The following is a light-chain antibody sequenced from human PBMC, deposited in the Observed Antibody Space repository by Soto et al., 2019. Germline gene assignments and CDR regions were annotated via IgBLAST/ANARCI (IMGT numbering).Light chain of an antibody. Sequence: EIVLTQSPATLSLSPGERATLYCRASQSVSNYLAWYQQKPGQAPRLLIYDASNRATGIPARFSGSESGTDFTLTISSLEPEDFAVYYCQQRSNWPITFGQGTRLEIK. CDR2: DAS. CDR3: QQRSNWPIT. V-gene: IGKV3-11*01. CDR1: QSVSNY. J-gene: IGKJ5*01.